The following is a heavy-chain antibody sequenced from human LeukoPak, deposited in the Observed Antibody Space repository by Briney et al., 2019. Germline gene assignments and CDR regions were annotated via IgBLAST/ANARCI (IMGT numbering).Heavy chain of an antibody. CDR1: GLTFSSYA. V-gene: IGHV3-64D*09. D-gene: IGHD6-6*01. CDR3: VKSGCSTSSDVDY. J-gene: IGHJ4*02. Sequence: GGSLRLSCSASGLTFSSYAMHWVRQAPGKGLEFVSSINSNGRSTYHADSVKGRFTISRDNSKNTLYLQMRSLRVEDTAVYYCVKSGCSTSSDVDYWGQGTLVTVSS. CDR2: INSNGRST.